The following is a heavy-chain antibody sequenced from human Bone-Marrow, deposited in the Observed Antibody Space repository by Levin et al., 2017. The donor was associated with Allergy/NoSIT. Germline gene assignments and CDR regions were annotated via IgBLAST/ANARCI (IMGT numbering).Heavy chain of an antibody. CDR1: GFTLSDLY. J-gene: IGHJ4*02. CDR2: ISGGDGTT. Sequence: PGGSLRLSCEVSGFTLSDLYMSWIRQTPGKGLEWISYISGGDGTTYSADSVKGRFTISRDNGKNSLHLQMNSLRAEDTAVYYCASSTAVTSFDDWGQGTLVTVSS. D-gene: IGHD4-17*01. CDR3: ASSTAVTSFDD. V-gene: IGHV3-11*01.